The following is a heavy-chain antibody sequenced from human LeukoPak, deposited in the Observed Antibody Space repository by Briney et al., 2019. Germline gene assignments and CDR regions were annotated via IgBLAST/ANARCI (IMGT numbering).Heavy chain of an antibody. CDR3: ARVLTDTSGWYQLDY. V-gene: IGHV1-46*01. J-gene: IGHJ4*02. CDR2: INPGGGST. D-gene: IGHD6-19*01. Sequence: GASVKVSCKASGYTFTTYYIQWVRQAPGQGLEWMGMINPGGGSTTYSQKFQGRVAMSSDTSTSTVYMELSSLRSEDTAVYYCARVLTDTSGWYQLDYWGQGTLVTVSS. CDR1: GYTFTTYY.